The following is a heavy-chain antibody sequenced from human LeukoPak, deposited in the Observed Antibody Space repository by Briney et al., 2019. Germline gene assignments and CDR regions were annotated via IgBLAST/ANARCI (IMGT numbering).Heavy chain of an antibody. CDR3: ASVHSSGYYY. D-gene: IGHD3-22*01. CDR1: GFTFSSYG. J-gene: IGHJ4*01. Sequence: GGSLRLSCAASGFTFSSYGMHWVRQAPGKGLEGVAFIRHDGSNKYYADSVKGRFTISRDNSKNTLYLQMNSLRAEDTAVYYCASVHSSGYYYWWHGTLVTVAS. V-gene: IGHV3-30*02. CDR2: IRHDGSNK.